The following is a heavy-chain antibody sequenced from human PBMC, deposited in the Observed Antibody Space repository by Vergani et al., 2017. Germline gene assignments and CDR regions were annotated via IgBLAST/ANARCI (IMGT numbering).Heavy chain of an antibody. CDR1: GFTFSTYA. D-gene: IGHD6-19*01. Sequence: EVQLLESGGGLVQPGGSLRLSCAASGFTFSTYAMTWVRQAPGKGLEWVSAITGSGGSTYYADSVKGRFTISRDNSKNTLYLQMNSLRAKDTAVYYCAKAYSSDWYYFDYWGQGTLVTVSS. V-gene: IGHV3-23*01. CDR3: AKAYSSDWYYFDY. CDR2: ITGSGGST. J-gene: IGHJ4*02.